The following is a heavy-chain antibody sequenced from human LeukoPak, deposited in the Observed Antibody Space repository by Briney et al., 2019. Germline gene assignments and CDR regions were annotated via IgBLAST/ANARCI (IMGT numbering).Heavy chain of an antibody. CDR3: ARKGPFWSGYPGFAFDI. Sequence: PSETLSLTCTVSGGSISSGGYYWSWLRQHPGKGLEWIGYIYYSGSTYYNPPLKSRVTISVDTSKNQFSLKLSSVTAADTAVYYCARKGPFWSGYPGFAFDIWGQGTTVTVSS. V-gene: IGHV4-31*03. D-gene: IGHD3-3*01. J-gene: IGHJ3*02. CDR1: GGSISSGGYY. CDR2: IYYSGST.